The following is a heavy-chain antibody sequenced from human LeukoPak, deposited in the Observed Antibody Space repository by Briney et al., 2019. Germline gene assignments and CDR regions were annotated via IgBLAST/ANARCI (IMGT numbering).Heavy chain of an antibody. Sequence: TGGSLRLSCAASGLTFSSYAMSWVRQAPGKGLEWVSAISGSGGSTYYADSVKGRLTISRDNSKNTLYLQMNSLRGEDTAVCYCAEDPGRLAAAMEYVQHSGPGKLVTVSS. CDR2: ISGSGGST. D-gene: IGHD6-13*01. CDR3: AEDPGRLAAAMEYVQH. CDR1: GLTFSSYA. V-gene: IGHV3-23*01. J-gene: IGHJ1*01.